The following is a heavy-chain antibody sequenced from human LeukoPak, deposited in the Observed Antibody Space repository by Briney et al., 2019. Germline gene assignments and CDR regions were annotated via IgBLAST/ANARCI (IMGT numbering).Heavy chain of an antibody. CDR2: ISGYGGNT. V-gene: IGHV3-23*01. Sequence: GGSLRLSCAASGFTFSSYGMSWVRQAPGKGLEWVSGISGYGGNTYYAESVKGRFTISRDNSKNTLFLQMSSLRAEDTAVYFCAKELSSWGPSSDAFDIWGQGTMVTVSP. CDR3: AKELSSWGPSSDAFDI. CDR1: GFTFSSYG. D-gene: IGHD3-16*01. J-gene: IGHJ3*02.